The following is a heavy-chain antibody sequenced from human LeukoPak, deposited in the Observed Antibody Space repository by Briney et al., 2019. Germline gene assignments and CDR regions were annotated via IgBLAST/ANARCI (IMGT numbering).Heavy chain of an antibody. Sequence: ASVKVSRKASVGTFSSYAISWVRQAPGPGLEWMGGIIPIFGTANYAQKFQGRATITTDESTSTAYIYLSSRRAVEPPVYCCVSDNFDWLLSGAFDIWGQETMVSVSS. CDR2: IIPIFGTA. V-gene: IGHV1-69*05. J-gene: IGHJ3*02. D-gene: IGHD3-9*01. CDR1: VGTFSSYA. CDR3: VSDNFDWLLSGAFDI.